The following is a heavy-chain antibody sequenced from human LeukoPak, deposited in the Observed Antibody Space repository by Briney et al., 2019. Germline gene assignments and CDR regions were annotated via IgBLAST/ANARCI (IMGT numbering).Heavy chain of an antibody. V-gene: IGHV3-53*01. D-gene: IGHD5-12*01. Sequence: PGGSLRLSCAASGFTVSSNYMSWVRQAPGKGLEWVSVIYSGGSTYYADSVKGRFTISRDNSKNTLYLQMNSLRAEDTAVYYCARTRLLHPFDPWGQGTLVTVSS. CDR2: IYSGGST. J-gene: IGHJ5*02. CDR3: ARTRLLHPFDP. CDR1: GFTVSSNY.